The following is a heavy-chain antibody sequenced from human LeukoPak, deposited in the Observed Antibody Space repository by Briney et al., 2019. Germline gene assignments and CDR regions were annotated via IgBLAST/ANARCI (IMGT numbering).Heavy chain of an antibody. CDR2: ISGSGGST. CDR1: GFTFSSYG. CDR3: AKRRLDIVATIVRYYYYYMDV. Sequence: PGGTLRLSCAASGFTFSSYGMSWVRQAPGKGLEWVSAISGSGGSTYYADSVKGRFTISRDNSKNTLYLQMNSLRAEDTAVYYCAKRRLDIVATIVRYYYYYMDVWGKGTTVTISS. J-gene: IGHJ6*03. V-gene: IGHV3-23*01. D-gene: IGHD5-12*01.